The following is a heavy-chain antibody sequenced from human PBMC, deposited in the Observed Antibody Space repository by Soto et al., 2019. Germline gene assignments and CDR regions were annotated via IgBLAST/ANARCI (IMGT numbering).Heavy chain of an antibody. V-gene: IGHV1-58*02. CDR2: IVVGSGNT. J-gene: IGHJ4*02. D-gene: IGHD3-3*01. Sequence: GASVKVSCKASGFTFTSSAMQWVRQARGQRLEWIGWIVVGSGNTNYAQKFQERVTITRDMSTSTAYMELSSLRSEDTAVYYCAAESSDFGVVMVDYWGQGTLVTVSS. CDR1: GFTFTSSA. CDR3: AAESSDFGVVMVDY.